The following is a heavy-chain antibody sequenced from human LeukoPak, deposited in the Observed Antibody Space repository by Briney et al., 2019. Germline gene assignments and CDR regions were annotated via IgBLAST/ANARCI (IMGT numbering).Heavy chain of an antibody. CDR1: GGSFSGYA. CDR3: ARGLGWKVATMGLFVMDV. Sequence: SETLSLTCGVNGGSFSGYAWGWVRQPPGKGLEWIGEINDGGDTNYNPSLKSRVTMSVDTSKNQFSLTVTSVTAADTAVYYCARGLGWKVATMGLFVMDVWGEGTTVTVSS. J-gene: IGHJ6*03. V-gene: IGHV4-34*01. D-gene: IGHD5-24*01. CDR2: INDGGDT.